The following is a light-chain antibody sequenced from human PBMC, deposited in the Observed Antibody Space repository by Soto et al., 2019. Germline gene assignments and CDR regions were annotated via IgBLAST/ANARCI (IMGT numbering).Light chain of an antibody. Sequence: EIVLAQSPGTLSLSPGERATLSCRASQSVSSNYLAWYQKKPGQSPRLLIYGASSRATGIPARFSGSGSGTDFTLTISRLEPEDFAVYYCQQYGNSPLTFGGGTKVEIK. CDR3: QQYGNSPLT. J-gene: IGKJ4*01. CDR2: GAS. V-gene: IGKV3-20*01. CDR1: QSVSSNY.